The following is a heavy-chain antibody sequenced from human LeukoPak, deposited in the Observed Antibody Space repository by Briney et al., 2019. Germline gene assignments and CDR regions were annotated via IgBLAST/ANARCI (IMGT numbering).Heavy chain of an antibody. CDR2: IYYSGST. Sequence: SETLSLTCTVSGGSISSYYWSWIRQPPGKGLEWIGYIYYSGSTNYNPPLKSRVTISVDTSKNQFSLKLSSVTAADTAVYYCARSIVVVVAADRPNWFDPWGQGTLVTVSS. CDR3: ARSIVVVVAADRPNWFDP. CDR1: GGSISSYY. D-gene: IGHD2-15*01. J-gene: IGHJ5*02. V-gene: IGHV4-59*08.